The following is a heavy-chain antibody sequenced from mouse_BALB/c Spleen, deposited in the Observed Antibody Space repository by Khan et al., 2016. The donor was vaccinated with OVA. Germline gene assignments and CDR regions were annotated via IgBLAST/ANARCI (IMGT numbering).Heavy chain of an antibody. Sequence: QIQLVQSGPELKKPGETVKISCMASGYTFTNYGMDWVKQAPGKGLKWMGWINTYTGEPTYADDFKGRFAFSLETSASTAYLQINNLKNEYTATYFCARREYYSSFAYWGQGTLVTVSA. D-gene: IGHD2-12*01. CDR2: INTYTGEP. J-gene: IGHJ3*01. CDR3: ARREYYSSFAY. CDR1: GYTFTNYG. V-gene: IGHV9-3-1*01.